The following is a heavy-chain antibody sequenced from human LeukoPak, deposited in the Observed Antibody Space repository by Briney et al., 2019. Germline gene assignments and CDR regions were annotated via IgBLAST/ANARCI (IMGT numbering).Heavy chain of an antibody. V-gene: IGHV3-23*01. J-gene: IGHJ4*02. CDR1: GFTFSSYA. CDR3: ANDGRHYDILTGDRVGFEF. D-gene: IGHD3-9*01. Sequence: AGGSLRLSCAASGFTFSSYAMTWVRQAPGKGLEWVSSISGNGGKTYNADSVKGRFTISRDNSKNTLYLQMNSLRAEDTAVYYCANDGRHYDILTGDRVGFEFWGQGTLVTVSS. CDR2: ISGNGGKT.